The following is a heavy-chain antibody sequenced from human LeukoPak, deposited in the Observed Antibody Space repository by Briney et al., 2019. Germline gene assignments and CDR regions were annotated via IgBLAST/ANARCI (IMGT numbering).Heavy chain of an antibody. CDR2: ISAYNGNT. J-gene: IGHJ3*02. CDR3: ARVGVYYYDSSGYYAFDI. CDR1: GYTFTSYG. V-gene: IGHV1-18*01. Sequence: GASVKVSCKASGYTFTSYGISWVRQAPGQGLEWMGCISAYNGNTNYAQKLQGRVTMTTDTSTSTAYMELRSLRSDDTAVYYCARVGVYYYDSSGYYAFDIWGQGTMVTVSS. D-gene: IGHD3-22*01.